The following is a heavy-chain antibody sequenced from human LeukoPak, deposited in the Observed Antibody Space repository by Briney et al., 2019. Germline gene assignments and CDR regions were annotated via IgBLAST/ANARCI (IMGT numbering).Heavy chain of an antibody. D-gene: IGHD3-22*01. CDR3: ASYDSSGIDY. V-gene: IGHV3-21*01. J-gene: IGHJ4*02. CDR1: GFTFSSYS. Sequence: GGSLRLSCAASGFTFSSYSMNWVRQAPGKGLEWVSSISSSSSYIYYADSVKGRFTISRDNAKNSLYLQMNSLRAEDTAVYYCASYDSSGIDYWGQGTLVTVSP. CDR2: ISSSSSYI.